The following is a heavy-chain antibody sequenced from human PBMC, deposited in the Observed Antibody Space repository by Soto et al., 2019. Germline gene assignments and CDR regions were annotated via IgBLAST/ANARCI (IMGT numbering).Heavy chain of an antibody. J-gene: IGHJ5*01. CDR3: AKTGHIVLVPADKNLLDS. D-gene: IGHD2-2*01. Sequence: EVQLLESGGGLVQPGGSLRLSCVASGFTFSSYAVSWVRQAPGKGLEWVSAISGSGGSTYYADSVKGRFTISRDNSKNTVFLQVNSLTAEDTAIYYCAKTGHIVLVPADKNLLDSWGQGTLVTVSS. CDR1: GFTFSSYA. CDR2: ISGSGGST. V-gene: IGHV3-23*01.